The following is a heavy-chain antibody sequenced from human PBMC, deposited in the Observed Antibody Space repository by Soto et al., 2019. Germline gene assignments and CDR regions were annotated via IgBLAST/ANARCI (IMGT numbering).Heavy chain of an antibody. J-gene: IGHJ5*02. CDR3: ARDWNRIMVRGVTNWFDP. CDR2: INPNSGGT. V-gene: IGHV1-2*02. CDR1: GYTFTGYY. D-gene: IGHD3-10*01. Sequence: ASVKVSCKASGYTFTGYYMHWVRQAPGQGLEWMGWINPNSGGTNYAQKFQGRVTMTRDTSISTAYMELSRLRSDDTAVYYCARDWNRIMVRGVTNWFDPWGQGPLVTVSP.